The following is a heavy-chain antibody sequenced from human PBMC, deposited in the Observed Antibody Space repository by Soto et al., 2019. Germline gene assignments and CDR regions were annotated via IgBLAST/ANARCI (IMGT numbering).Heavy chain of an antibody. CDR3: ASGLVVPAAKDWFDP. D-gene: IGHD2-2*01. V-gene: IGHV4-34*01. CDR1: GGSFSGYY. CDR2: INHSGST. J-gene: IGHJ5*02. Sequence: QVQLQQWGAGLLKPSETLSLTCAVYGGSFSGYYWSWIRQPPGKGLEWIGEINHSGSTNYNPSLKSRVTISVDTSKNQFSLKLSSVTAADTAVYYCASGLVVPAAKDWFDPWGQGTLVTVSS.